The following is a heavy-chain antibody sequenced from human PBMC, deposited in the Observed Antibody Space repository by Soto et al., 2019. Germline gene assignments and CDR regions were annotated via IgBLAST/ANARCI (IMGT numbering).Heavy chain of an antibody. V-gene: IGHV5-51*01. J-gene: IGHJ4*02. CDR2: IYPGDSDT. D-gene: IGHD4-17*01. CDR1: GYSFTSYW. Sequence: PGESLKISCKGSGYSFTSYWIGWVRQMPGKGLEWMGIIYPGDSDTRYSPSFQGQVTISADKSISTAYLQWSSLKASDTAMYYCARPRGTNDYGDCELAYWGQGTLVTVSS. CDR3: ARPRGTNDYGDCELAY.